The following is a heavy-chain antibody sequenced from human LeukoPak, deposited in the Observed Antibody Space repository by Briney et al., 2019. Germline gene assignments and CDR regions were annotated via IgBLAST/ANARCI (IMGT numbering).Heavy chain of an antibody. J-gene: IGHJ4*02. CDR2: ISGSGGST. Sequence: GGSLRLSCAASGFTFSNYAMSWARQAPGKGLEWVSVISGSGGSTYHADSVKGRFAISRDNSNNTLYPQMNSLRAEDTAIYYCAKVRSAVVAAATNYWGQGTLVTVSS. CDR1: GFTFSNYA. D-gene: IGHD2-15*01. CDR3: AKVRSAVVAAATNY. V-gene: IGHV3-23*01.